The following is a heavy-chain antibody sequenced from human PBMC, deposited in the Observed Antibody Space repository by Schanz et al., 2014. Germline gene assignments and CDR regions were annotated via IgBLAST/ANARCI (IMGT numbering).Heavy chain of an antibody. CDR1: GFTFGNFF. CDR2: IKQDGIEK. D-gene: IGHD3-10*01. CDR3: VREESYYGAGSYRY. V-gene: IGHV3-7*01. Sequence: EVQLVESGGGLVQPGGSLRLSCAASGFTFGNFFMSWVRQAPGKGLEWVANIKQDGIEKYYVDSVRGRFAISRDDAQNSVYLQMNSLRAEDTSVYHCVREESYYGAGSYRYWGPGTLVTVSS. J-gene: IGHJ4*02.